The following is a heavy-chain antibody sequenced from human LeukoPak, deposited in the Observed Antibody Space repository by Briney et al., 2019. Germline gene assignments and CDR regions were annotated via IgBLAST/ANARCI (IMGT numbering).Heavy chain of an antibody. V-gene: IGHV3-74*01. J-gene: IGHJ4*02. CDR2: INTDGSSA. D-gene: IGHD5-24*01. CDR1: GFTFSSYW. Sequence: HAGGSLRLSCAASGFTFSSYWMHWVRQAPRQGLVWVSLINTDGSSATYADSVKGRFTISRDNARNTLYLQMNSLRAEDTAVYYCTRQMPAIRYFDFWGQGTLVTVSS. CDR3: TRQMPAIRYFDF.